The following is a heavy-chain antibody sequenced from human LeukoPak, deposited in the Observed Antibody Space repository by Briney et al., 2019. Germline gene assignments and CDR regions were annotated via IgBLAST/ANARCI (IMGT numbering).Heavy chain of an antibody. J-gene: IGHJ3*02. CDR3: AKDGAYCGGDCRLDAFDI. CDR1: GFTFSSYG. V-gene: IGHV3-23*01. D-gene: IGHD2-21*02. Sequence: GGSLRLSCAASGFTFSSYGMSWVRQAPGKGLEWVSAISGSGGSTYYADSVKGRFTISRDNSKNTLYLQMNSLRAEDTAVYYCAKDGAYCGGDCRLDAFDIWGQGTMVTVSS. CDR2: ISGSGGST.